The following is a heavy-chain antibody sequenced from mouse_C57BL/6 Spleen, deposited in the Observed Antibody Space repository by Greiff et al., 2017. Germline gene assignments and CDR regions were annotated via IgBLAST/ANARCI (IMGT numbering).Heavy chain of an antibody. Sequence: DVKLVESGGGLVKPGGSLKLSCAASGFTFSSYAMSWVRQTPEKRLEWVATISDGGSYTYYPDNVKGRFTISRDNAKNNLYLQMSHLKSEDTAMYYCARDYDGGYYFDYWGQGTTLTVSS. CDR1: GFTFSSYA. D-gene: IGHD2-12*01. J-gene: IGHJ2*01. CDR2: ISDGGSYT. CDR3: ARDYDGGYYFDY. V-gene: IGHV5-4*01.